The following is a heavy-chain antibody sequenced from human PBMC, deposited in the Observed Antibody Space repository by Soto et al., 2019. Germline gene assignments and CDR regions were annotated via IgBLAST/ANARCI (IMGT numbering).Heavy chain of an antibody. Sequence: QGQRQESGPGLVKHSQILSLTCTVSGGSISSGGCYWSWIRKHPGKGLEWIGYIYYSGSTYYSPSLKSRVTISVDTSTNQFSLNLSSVTAADTAVYYCGSHSSSSASGDYWGQGTLVTVSS. CDR2: IYYSGST. CDR1: GGSISSGGCY. CDR3: GSHSSSSASGDY. D-gene: IGHD6-6*01. V-gene: IGHV4-31*03. J-gene: IGHJ4*02.